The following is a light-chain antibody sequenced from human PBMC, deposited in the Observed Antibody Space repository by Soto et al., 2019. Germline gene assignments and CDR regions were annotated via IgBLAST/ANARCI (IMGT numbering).Light chain of an antibody. V-gene: IGLV2-14*01. J-gene: IGLJ2*01. Sequence: QSALTQSASVSGSPGQSITISCTGTSSDVGGYNYVSWYQQHPGKAPKLMIYDVSNRPSGVSNRFSGSKSGNTASLTISGLQAEDEADYYCSSYTSSSTRGVVFGGGTKLTVL. CDR2: DVS. CDR1: SSDVGGYNY. CDR3: SSYTSSSTRGVV.